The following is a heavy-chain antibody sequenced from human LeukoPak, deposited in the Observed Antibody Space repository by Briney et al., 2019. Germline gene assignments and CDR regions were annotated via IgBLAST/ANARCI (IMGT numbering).Heavy chain of an antibody. V-gene: IGHV3-74*01. CDR2: INSDGSST. Sequence: GGSLRLSCAASGFTFSSYWMHWVRQAPGKGLVWVSRINSDGSSTTYADSVKGRFAISRDNAKNTLYLHMNSLRAEDTAVYYCARDRDWGCSYCSYWGQGTLVTVSS. CDR1: GFTFSSYW. J-gene: IGHJ4*02. CDR3: ARDRDWGCSYCSY. D-gene: IGHD7-27*01.